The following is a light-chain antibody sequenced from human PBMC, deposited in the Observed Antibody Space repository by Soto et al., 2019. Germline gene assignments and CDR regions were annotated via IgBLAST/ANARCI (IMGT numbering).Light chain of an antibody. V-gene: IGKV1-5*03. Sequence: DIQMTQSPSTLSASVGDRVTITCRASQTITTWLAWYQQKAGKAPKMLIYKASSLESGVPSRFSGSGSGTEFTLTISSLQPDDFATYHCQQYNSHPWTFGQGTKVEIK. CDR1: QTITTW. CDR2: KAS. J-gene: IGKJ1*01. CDR3: QQYNSHPWT.